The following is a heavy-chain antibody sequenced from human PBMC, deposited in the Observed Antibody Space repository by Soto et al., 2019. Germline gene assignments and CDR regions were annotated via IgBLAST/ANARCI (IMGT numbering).Heavy chain of an antibody. D-gene: IGHD2-2*01. CDR2: IKSKTDGGTT. Sequence: EVQLVESGGGLVKPGGSLRLSCAASGFTFSNAWMNLVRQAPGKGLEWVVRIKSKTDGGTTDYAATVKGRFTISRDDSKNTLYLQMNSLKTEDTAVYYCTTADCSSTSCYLDYWGQGTLVTVSS. J-gene: IGHJ4*02. V-gene: IGHV3-15*07. CDR3: TTADCSSTSCYLDY. CDR1: GFTFSNAW.